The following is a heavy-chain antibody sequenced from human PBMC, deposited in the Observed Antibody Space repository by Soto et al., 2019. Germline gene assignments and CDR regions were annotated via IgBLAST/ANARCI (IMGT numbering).Heavy chain of an antibody. CDR3: AGEAFGS. V-gene: IGHV3-30-3*01. CDR1: GFTFSDYA. Sequence: QVQLVESGGGVVQPGRSLTLSCAASGFTFSDYAMNWVRRAPAKGLEWVAIVSSEGTKKNYAASVKGGRTIPRDNSEDILYLQMNSLGPEDTLIYYCAGEAFGSWGQGSLVTVSS. J-gene: IGHJ4*02. CDR2: VSSEGTKK.